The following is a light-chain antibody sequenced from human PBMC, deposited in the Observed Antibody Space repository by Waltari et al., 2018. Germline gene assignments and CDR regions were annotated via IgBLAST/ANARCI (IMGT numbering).Light chain of an antibody. CDR1: SLRSYY. V-gene: IGLV3-19*01. J-gene: IGLJ2*01. CDR3: NSRDSSGNHVV. Sequence: SSELTQDPAVSVALGQTVRTTCQGDSLRSYYASWYQQKPGQAPVLVIYGKNNRPSGSPARFSGSSSGNTASLTITGAQAEDEADYYCNSRDSSGNHVVFGGGTKLTVL. CDR2: GKN.